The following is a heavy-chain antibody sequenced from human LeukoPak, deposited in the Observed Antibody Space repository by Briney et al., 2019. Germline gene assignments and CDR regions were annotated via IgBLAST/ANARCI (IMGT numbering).Heavy chain of an antibody. Sequence: GGSLRLSCAASGFTFDDYGMSWVRQAPGKGLEWVSGINWNGGSTGYADSVKGRFTISRDNAKNSLYLQMNSLRAEDTALYYCAKDTGYYYDSSNYWVWGQGTLVTVSS. CDR2: INWNGGST. CDR1: GFTFDDYG. V-gene: IGHV3-20*04. D-gene: IGHD3-22*01. CDR3: AKDTGYYYDSSNYWV. J-gene: IGHJ4*02.